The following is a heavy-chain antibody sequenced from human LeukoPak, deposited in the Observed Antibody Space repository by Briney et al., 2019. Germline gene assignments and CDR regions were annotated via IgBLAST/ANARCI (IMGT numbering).Heavy chain of an antibody. CDR2: ISSSSSYI. Sequence: GGSLRLSCAASGFTFSSYSMNWVRQAPGKGLEWVSSISSSSSYIYYADSVKGRFTISRGNAKNSLYLQMNSLRAEDTAVYYCARVSWLGLIGVDYWGQGTLVTVSS. D-gene: IGHD6-19*01. V-gene: IGHV3-21*01. CDR3: ARVSWLGLIGVDY. CDR1: GFTFSSYS. J-gene: IGHJ4*02.